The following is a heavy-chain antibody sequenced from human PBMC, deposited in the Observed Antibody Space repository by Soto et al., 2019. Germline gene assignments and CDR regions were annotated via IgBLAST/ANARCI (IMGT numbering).Heavy chain of an antibody. CDR2: ISAYNGNT. CDR3: TRAGILTTPYYFDY. Sequence: GASVKVSCKASGYTFTSYGISWVRQAPGKGLEWMGWISAYNGNTNYAQRLQDRVTMTTDTSTSTAYMELRSLRSGDTAVYYCTRAGILTTPYYFDYWGQGTMVTVSS. J-gene: IGHJ4*02. D-gene: IGHD4-4*01. V-gene: IGHV1-18*01. CDR1: GYTFTSYG.